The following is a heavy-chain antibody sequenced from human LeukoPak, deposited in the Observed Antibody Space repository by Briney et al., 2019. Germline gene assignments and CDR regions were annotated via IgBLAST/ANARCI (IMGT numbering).Heavy chain of an antibody. J-gene: IGHJ6*02. CDR1: GGSISSGGYY. Sequence: SQTLSLTCTVSGGSISSGGYYWSWIRQHPGKGLEWIGYIYYSGSTYYNPSLKSRVTISVDTSKNQFSLKLSSVTAADTAVYYCARDGRGYCSSTSCYRLYYYGMDVWGQGTTVTVSS. CDR2: IYYSGST. CDR3: ARDGRGYCSSTSCYRLYYYGMDV. D-gene: IGHD2-2*01. V-gene: IGHV4-31*03.